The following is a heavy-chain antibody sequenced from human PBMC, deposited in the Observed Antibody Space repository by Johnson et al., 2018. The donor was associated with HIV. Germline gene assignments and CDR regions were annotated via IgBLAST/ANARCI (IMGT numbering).Heavy chain of an antibody. D-gene: IGHD3-22*01. CDR1: GFTFSSYA. CDR2: IRYDGSNK. V-gene: IGHV3-30*02. CDR3: AKVFNSETTVYYSYAAFDV. J-gene: IGHJ3*01. Sequence: QVQLVESGGGVVQPGRSLRVSCAASGFTFSSYAMHWVRQAPGKGLEWVAFIRYDGSNKYYADSVKGRFTISRDNSQTTLYLHMRGLRAEDTAVYYCAKVFNSETTVYYSYAAFDVWGQGTVVTVSS.